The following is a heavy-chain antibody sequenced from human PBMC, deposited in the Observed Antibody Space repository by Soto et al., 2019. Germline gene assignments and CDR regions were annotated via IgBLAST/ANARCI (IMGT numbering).Heavy chain of an antibody. CDR3: AREYWSGGRFYYYGMDV. D-gene: IGHD2-15*01. CDR2: IWYDGSNK. CDR1: GFTFSTYG. J-gene: IGHJ6*02. V-gene: IGHV3-33*01. Sequence: QVQLVESGGGVVQPGRSLRLSCAASGFTFSTYGMHWVRQAPNKGLEWVAGIWYDGSNKYYADSVKGRFTITRDNSKTKMSLQINSLRAEDTAVYYCAREYWSGGRFYYYGMDVWGQGTTVTL.